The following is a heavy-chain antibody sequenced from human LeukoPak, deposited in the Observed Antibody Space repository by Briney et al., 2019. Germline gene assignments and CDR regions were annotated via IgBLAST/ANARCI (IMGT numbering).Heavy chain of an antibody. Sequence: SQTLSLTCTVSGGSISSGGYYWGWIRQHPGKGWEWIGYIYYSGSTYYNPSLKSRVTISVDTSNNQFSLKLSSVTAADTAVYYCARAQTYYYDSSGPFQIDYWGQGTLVTVSS. CDR1: GGSISSGGYY. D-gene: IGHD3-22*01. V-gene: IGHV4-31*03. CDR2: IYYSGST. CDR3: ARAQTYYYDSSGPFQIDY. J-gene: IGHJ4*02.